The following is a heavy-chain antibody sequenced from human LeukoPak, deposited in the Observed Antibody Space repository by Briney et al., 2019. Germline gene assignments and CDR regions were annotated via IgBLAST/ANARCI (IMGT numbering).Heavy chain of an antibody. CDR3: ARGGTYSGSRSFDY. Sequence: SETLSLTCPVSGGSISSGSYSWSWIRQPPGKGLEWIGYIYPRGSTYYNPSLKSRVILSLDKSANQFSLNLSSVTAADTAVYYCARGGTYSGSRSFDYWGQGTLVTVSS. J-gene: IGHJ4*02. D-gene: IGHD1-26*01. CDR1: GGSISSGSYS. CDR2: IYPRGST. V-gene: IGHV4-30-2*01.